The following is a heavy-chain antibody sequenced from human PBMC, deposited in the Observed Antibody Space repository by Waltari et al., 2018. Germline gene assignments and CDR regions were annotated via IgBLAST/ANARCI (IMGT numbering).Heavy chain of an antibody. CDR3: ARHESAHYGGFDS. CDR1: GDSLPRASS. V-gene: IGHV4-38-2*01. CDR2: VYHFGRS. Sequence: QVQLQESGPGLVKPSETLSLTCAVPGDSLPRASSWGWIRQPPGTGLEWIGYVYHFGRSSYNPSLKSRVTMSVDTSKRQFSLNLSSVTAADTAVYYCARHESAHYGGFDSWGRGTLVTVSA. D-gene: IGHD4-17*01. J-gene: IGHJ4*02.